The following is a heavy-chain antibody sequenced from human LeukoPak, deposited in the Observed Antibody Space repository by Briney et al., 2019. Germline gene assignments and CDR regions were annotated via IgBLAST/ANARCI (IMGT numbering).Heavy chain of an antibody. CDR3: ARDTRLNYDSGSYCLDY. Sequence: GGSLRLSCAASGFTVSSNYMSWVRQAPGKGLEWGSVIYSGGGRTYYAESVKGRFTISRHNSKNTLYLQMNSLRAEDTAVYYCARDTRLNYDSGSYCLDYWGQGTLVTVSS. V-gene: IGHV3-53*01. D-gene: IGHD3-10*01. J-gene: IGHJ4*02. CDR2: IYSGGGRT. CDR1: GFTVSSNY.